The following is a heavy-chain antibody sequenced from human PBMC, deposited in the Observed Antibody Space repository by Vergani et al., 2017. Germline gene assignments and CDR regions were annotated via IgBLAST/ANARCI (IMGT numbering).Heavy chain of an antibody. D-gene: IGHD2-2*01. V-gene: IGHV1-69*01. CDR2: IIPIFGTA. CDR1: GGTFSSYA. J-gene: IGHJ3*02. Sequence: QVQLVQSGAEVKKPGSSVKVSCKASGGTFSSYAISWVRQAPGQGLEWMGGIIPIFGTANYAQKFQGRVTITADESTSTAYMELSSLRSEDTAVYYCARGPFCSSTSCYYAFDIWGQGTMVTVSS. CDR3: ARGPFCSSTSCYYAFDI.